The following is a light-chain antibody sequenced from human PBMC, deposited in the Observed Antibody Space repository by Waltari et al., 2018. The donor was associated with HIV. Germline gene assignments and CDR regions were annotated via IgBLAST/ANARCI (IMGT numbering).Light chain of an antibody. CDR2: EVT. J-gene: IGLJ2*01. Sequence: QSALTQPPSASGSLGQSVTISCTGSSSDIGAYDFVSWFQQHPHSAPKHLLYEVTRRPATVSDRFSGSRSGNTAFLTVAGLQPDDEATYFCSSYGDSLKVLFGGGTNVTVL. V-gene: IGLV2-8*01. CDR3: SSYGDSLKVL. CDR1: SSDIGAYDF.